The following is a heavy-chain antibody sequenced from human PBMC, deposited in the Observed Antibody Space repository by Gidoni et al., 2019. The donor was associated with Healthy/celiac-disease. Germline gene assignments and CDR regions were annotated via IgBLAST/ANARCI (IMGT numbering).Heavy chain of an antibody. CDR2: IYYSGST. Sequence: QVQLQESGPGLVKPSETLSLTCPVSGGSISSYYWSWIRQPPGKGLEWIGYIYYSGSTNYNPSLKSRVTISVDTSKNQFSLKLSSVTAADTAVYYCARDGAVADDYYYYGMDVWGQGTTVTVSS. J-gene: IGHJ6*02. CDR1: GGSISSYY. V-gene: IGHV4-59*01. CDR3: ARDGAVADDYYYYGMDV. D-gene: IGHD6-19*01.